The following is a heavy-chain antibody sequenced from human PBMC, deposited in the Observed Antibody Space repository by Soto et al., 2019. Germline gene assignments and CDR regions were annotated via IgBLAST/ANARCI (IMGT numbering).Heavy chain of an antibody. CDR3: ASTHSGYDSPHFDY. J-gene: IGHJ4*02. D-gene: IGHD5-12*01. Sequence: SETLSLTCTVSGGPISSSSYYWGWIRQPPGKGLEWIGSIYYSGSTYYNPSLKSRVTISVDTSKNQFSLKLSSVTAADTAVYYCASTHSGYDSPHFDYWGQGTLVTVSS. CDR1: GGPISSSSYY. V-gene: IGHV4-39*01. CDR2: IYYSGST.